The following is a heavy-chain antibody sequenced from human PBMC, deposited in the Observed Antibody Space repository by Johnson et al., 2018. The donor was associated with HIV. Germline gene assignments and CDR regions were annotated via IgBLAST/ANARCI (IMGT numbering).Heavy chain of an antibody. CDR3: ASGDDDGF. CDR1: GFTFSSYG. CDR2: ISYDGSNK. V-gene: IGHV3-30*03. J-gene: IGHJ3*01. Sequence: VQLVESGGGVVQPGRSLRLSCAVSGFTFSSYGMHWVRRAPGKGLEWVAVISYDGSNKYSADSVKGRFTISRDNSKNTLSLQMNSLGVEDTAMYYCASGDDDGFWGQGTKVTVSS. D-gene: IGHD5-12*01.